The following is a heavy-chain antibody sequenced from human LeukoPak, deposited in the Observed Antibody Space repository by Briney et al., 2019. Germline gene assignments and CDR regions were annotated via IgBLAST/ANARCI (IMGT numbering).Heavy chain of an antibody. CDR3: ARNLWFGELLGLDY. J-gene: IGHJ4*02. D-gene: IGHD3-10*01. CDR2: INPNSGGT. CDR1: GYTLTGYY. V-gene: IGHV1-2*02. Sequence: ASVKVSCEASGYTLTGYYMHWVRQAPGQGLEWMGWINPNSGGTNYAQKFQGRVTMTRDTSISTAYMELSRLRSDDTAVYYCARNLWFGELLGLDYWGQGTLVTVSS.